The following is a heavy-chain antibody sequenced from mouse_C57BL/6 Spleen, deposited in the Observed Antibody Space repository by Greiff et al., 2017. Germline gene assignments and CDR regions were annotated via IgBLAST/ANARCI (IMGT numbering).Heavy chain of an antibody. J-gene: IGHJ3*01. V-gene: IGHV5-12*01. CDR2: ISNGGGST. D-gene: IGHD1-1*01. CDR1: GFTFSDYY. CDR3: ARGDYYGSSYLRFAY. Sequence: EVNLVESGGGLVQPGGSLKLSCAASGFTFSDYYMYWVRQTPEKRLEWVAYISNGGGSTYYPDTVKGRFTISRDNAKNTLYLQMSRLKSEDTAMYYCARGDYYGSSYLRFAYWGQGTLVTVSA.